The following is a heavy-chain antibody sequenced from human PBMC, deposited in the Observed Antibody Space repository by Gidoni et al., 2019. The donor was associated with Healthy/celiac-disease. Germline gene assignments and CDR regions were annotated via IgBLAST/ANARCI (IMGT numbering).Heavy chain of an antibody. CDR3: ARDPSRITIFGVEDD. D-gene: IGHD3-3*01. Sequence: EVKKPGSSVKVSCEASGGTFCSYAISWVRQAPGQGLEWMGRIIPILGIANYAQKFQGRVTITADKSTSTAYMELSSLRSEDTAVYYCARDPSRITIFGVEDDWGQGTLVTVSS. J-gene: IGHJ4*02. CDR2: IIPILGIA. CDR1: GGTFCSYA. V-gene: IGHV1-69*04.